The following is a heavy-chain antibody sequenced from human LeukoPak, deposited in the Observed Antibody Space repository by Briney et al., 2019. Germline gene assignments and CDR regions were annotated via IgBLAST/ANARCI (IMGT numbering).Heavy chain of an antibody. CDR1: GYTLTELS. CDR2: FDPEDGEA. D-gene: IGHD4-17*01. V-gene: IGHV1-24*01. CDR3: ATGTTEGMDV. Sequence: ASVKVSCKVSGYTLTELSIHWVRQAPGKGLEWMGGFDPEDGEALYAQKFQGRVTMTDDTSTDTAYMELSSLKSEDTAVYYCATGTTEGMDVWGQGTTVTVSS. J-gene: IGHJ6*02.